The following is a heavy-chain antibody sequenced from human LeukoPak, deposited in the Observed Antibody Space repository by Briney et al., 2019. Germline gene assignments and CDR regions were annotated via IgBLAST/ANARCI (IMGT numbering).Heavy chain of an antibody. D-gene: IGHD1-26*01. CDR3: AKDAPVGTTKGVDY. Sequence: PGGSLRLSCAASGLTFSTYAMSWVRQAPGRGLEWVSTISDSGGSTYYADSVKGRFTISRDNSQNTLYVQMNSLRAEDTAVYYCAKDAPVGTTKGVDYWGQGTLVTVSS. CDR2: ISDSGGST. CDR1: GLTFSTYA. V-gene: IGHV3-23*01. J-gene: IGHJ4*02.